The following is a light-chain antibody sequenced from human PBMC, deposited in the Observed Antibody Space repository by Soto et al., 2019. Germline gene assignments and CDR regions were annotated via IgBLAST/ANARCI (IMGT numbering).Light chain of an antibody. Sequence: DIQMTQSPSSLSASVGDRVTITCRASQSISSYLNWYQQKPGKAPKLLIYATSNLQSGVPSRFSGGGSGTDFTLTISSLQPEDFATYYRHQSYNAPDTFGQGTKLEIK. V-gene: IGKV1-39*01. CDR2: ATS. CDR3: HQSYNAPDT. J-gene: IGKJ2*01. CDR1: QSISSY.